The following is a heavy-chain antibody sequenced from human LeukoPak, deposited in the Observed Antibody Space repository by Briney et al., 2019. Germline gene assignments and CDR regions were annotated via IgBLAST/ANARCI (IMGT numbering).Heavy chain of an antibody. CDR1: GGSFSGYY. CDR3: ARAGYCSGGSCYDAFDI. V-gene: IGHV4-34*01. Sequence: SETLSLTCAAYGGSFSGYYWSWIRQPPGKGLEWIGEINHSGSTNYNPSLKSRVTISVDTSKNQFSLKLSSVTAADTAVYYCARAGYCSGGSCYDAFDIWGQGTMVTVSS. J-gene: IGHJ3*02. CDR2: INHSGST. D-gene: IGHD2-15*01.